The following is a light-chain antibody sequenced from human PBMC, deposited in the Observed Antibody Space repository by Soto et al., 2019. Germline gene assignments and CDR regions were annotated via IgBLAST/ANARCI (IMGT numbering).Light chain of an antibody. Sequence: EIVITQSPATLSVSPGERATLSCRASQSVSSNFAWYQQRTGQAPRLLLYGASIRDTAVPARFTASGSGTEFTLTISRLQSEDFEVYYCQQYNTWPRTFGQGTKVDIK. V-gene: IGKV3-15*01. CDR2: GAS. J-gene: IGKJ1*01. CDR1: QSVSSN. CDR3: QQYNTWPRT.